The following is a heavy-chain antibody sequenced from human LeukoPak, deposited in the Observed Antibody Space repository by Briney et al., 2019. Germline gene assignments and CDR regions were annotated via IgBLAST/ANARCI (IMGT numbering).Heavy chain of an antibody. CDR3: AKWYPIDY. CDR2: IDGGGTNT. J-gene: IGHJ4*02. D-gene: IGHD2-15*01. V-gene: IGHV3-23*01. CDR1: GFTFKRYH. Sequence: PGGSLRLSCAASGFTFKRYHMSWVRQAPGKGLDWVSSIDGGGTNTYYADSVKGRFTISRDNSKNTLYLQMNSLRAEDTAVYYCAKWYPIDYWGQGTLVTVSS.